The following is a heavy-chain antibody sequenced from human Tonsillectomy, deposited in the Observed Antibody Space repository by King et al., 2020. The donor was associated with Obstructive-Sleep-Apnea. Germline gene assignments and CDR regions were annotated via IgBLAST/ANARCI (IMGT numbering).Heavy chain of an antibody. D-gene: IGHD3-22*01. CDR2: IRSKAYGGTT. V-gene: IGHV3-49*03. CDR1: GFSFGDYA. Sequence: DVQLVESGGGLVQPGRSLRLSCAASGFSFGDYAMSWLRQAPGKGLEWVGFIRSKAYGGTTENAPSVKGRFTFSRDDSKNIAYLQMNSLETEDTAVYYCTRVGLSAYYHGSGISYWMDVCGQGTSPTV. J-gene: IGHJ6*02. CDR3: TRVGLSAYYHGSGISYWMDV.